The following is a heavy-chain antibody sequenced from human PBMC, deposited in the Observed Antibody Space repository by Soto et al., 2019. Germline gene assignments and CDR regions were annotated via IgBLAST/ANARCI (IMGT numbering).Heavy chain of an antibody. V-gene: IGHV4-59*01. CDR2: IYYSGST. CDR1: GGSISSYY. D-gene: IGHD3-22*01. Sequence: SETLSLTCTVSGGSISSYYWSWIRQPPGKGLEWIGYIYYSGSTNYNPSLKSRVTISVDTSKNQFSLKLSSVTAADTAVYYCARDPGYYDSSGYRNWFDPWGQGTLVTVSS. J-gene: IGHJ5*02. CDR3: ARDPGYYDSSGYRNWFDP.